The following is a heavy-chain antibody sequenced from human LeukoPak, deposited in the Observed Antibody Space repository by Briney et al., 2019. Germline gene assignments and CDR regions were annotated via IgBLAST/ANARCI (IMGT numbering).Heavy chain of an antibody. CDR3: ARDFLRTASPDAFDF. CDR2: ISYSGNT. V-gene: IGHV4-31*03. J-gene: IGHJ3*01. D-gene: IGHD2-21*02. CDR1: GDSISSDGYS. Sequence: SETLSLTCTVSGDSISSDGYSWTWIRQPPGKGLEWIGHISYSGNTYYHPSLKSRVTLSVDASKNQFSLNLTSVTAADTAIYYCARDFLRTASPDAFDFWGQGTMVTVSS.